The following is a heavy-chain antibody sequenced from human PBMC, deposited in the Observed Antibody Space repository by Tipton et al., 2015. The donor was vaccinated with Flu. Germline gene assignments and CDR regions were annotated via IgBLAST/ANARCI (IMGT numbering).Heavy chain of an antibody. V-gene: IGHV4-61*02. Sequence: TLSLTCNVSGYSISTGSHYWNWIRQPAGKGLEWIGRIYTSGSTTYNPSLKSRVTISVDTSKNQFSLRLNSVTATDTAMYYCARDYCSGGICYPDYWGQGTLVTVSS. CDR2: IYTSGST. CDR1: GYSISTGSHY. J-gene: IGHJ4*02. CDR3: ARDYCSGGICYPDY. D-gene: IGHD2-15*01.